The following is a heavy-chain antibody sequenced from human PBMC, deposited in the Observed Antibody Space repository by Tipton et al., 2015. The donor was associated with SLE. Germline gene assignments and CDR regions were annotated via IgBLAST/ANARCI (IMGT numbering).Heavy chain of an antibody. J-gene: IGHJ4*02. CDR2: IHTSGGT. D-gene: IGHD2-2*01. V-gene: IGHV4-61*02. Sequence: TLSLTCTLSGGSISSGSYFWTWIRQPAGKGLEWLGRIHTSGGTSYNPSLEGRVTISMDTSKNQFSLQLTSVTAADTAVYYCARSLDAAALFDYWGQGALVTVSS. CDR3: ARSLDAAALFDY. CDR1: GGSISSGSYF.